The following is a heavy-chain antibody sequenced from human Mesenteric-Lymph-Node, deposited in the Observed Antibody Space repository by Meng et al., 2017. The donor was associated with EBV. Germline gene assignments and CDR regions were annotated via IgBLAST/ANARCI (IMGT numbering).Heavy chain of an antibody. CDR1: GYPFISYG. CDR2: ITTYNGNT. CDR3: ARDYWEYYDSSGYSVVLRY. V-gene: IGHV1-18*01. J-gene: IGHJ4*02. Sequence: QVQLVQSGAEVKKPXXSVKGSCKGSGYPFISYGISWVRQAPGQGLEWLGWITTYNGNTKYAQKLQGRVTMTTDTSTSTAYMELRSLRSDDTAVYYCARDYWEYYDSSGYSVVLRYWGQGTLVPVSS. D-gene: IGHD3-22*01.